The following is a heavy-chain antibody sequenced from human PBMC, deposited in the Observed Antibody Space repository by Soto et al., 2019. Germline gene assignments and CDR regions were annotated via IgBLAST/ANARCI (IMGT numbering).Heavy chain of an antibody. D-gene: IGHD6-13*01. CDR2: INANNGNT. Sequence: ASVKVSCKSSGYTFTSYGISWVRQAPGQGLEWMGWINANNGNTSYAQKFQGRVTMTRNTSISTAYMELSSLRSEDTAVYYCARHSGSSWYRYYYYYYMDVWGKGNTVTVSS. J-gene: IGHJ6*03. CDR1: GYTFTSYG. V-gene: IGHV1-8*02. CDR3: ARHSGSSWYRYYYYYYMDV.